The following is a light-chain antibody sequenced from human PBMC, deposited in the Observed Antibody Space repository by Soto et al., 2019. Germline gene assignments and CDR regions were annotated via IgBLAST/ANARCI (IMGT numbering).Light chain of an antibody. CDR1: SSDVGSYKF. J-gene: IGLJ2*01. Sequence: QPVLTQPASVSGSPGQSITISCTGTSSDVGSYKFVSWYQQHPVKAPKLMIYEGSKRPSGVSNRFSGSKSGNTASLTISGLQAEDEADYYCCPYAGSSTLVFGGGTKLTVL. CDR2: EGS. CDR3: CPYAGSSTLV. V-gene: IGLV2-23*01.